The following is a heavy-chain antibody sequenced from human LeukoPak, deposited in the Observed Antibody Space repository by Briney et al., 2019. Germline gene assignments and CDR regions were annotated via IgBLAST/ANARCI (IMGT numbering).Heavy chain of an antibody. J-gene: IGHJ3*02. Sequence: GGSLRLSCAASGFTFTTYWMDWVRQVPGKGLLWVARIGTDGSGKAYADYVQRRFTISRDNAKNTPFLQMSGLRAEDTAVYYCARDKYGGNSNAFDIWGQGTLVSVSS. CDR3: ARDKYGGNSNAFDI. D-gene: IGHD4-23*01. CDR2: IGTDGSGK. CDR1: GFTFTTYW. V-gene: IGHV3-74*01.